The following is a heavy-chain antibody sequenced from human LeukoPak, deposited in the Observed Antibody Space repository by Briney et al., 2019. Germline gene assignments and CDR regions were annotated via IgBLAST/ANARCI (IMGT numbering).Heavy chain of an antibody. CDR2: IYYSGST. CDR3: ARGRGVGATT. V-gene: IGHV4-59*01. D-gene: IGHD1-26*01. J-gene: IGHJ4*02. CDR1: GGSISSYY. Sequence: PSETLSLTCTVSGGSISSYYWSWIRQPPGKGLEWIGYIYYSGSTNYNPSLKSRVTISVDTSKNQFSLNLSSVTAADTAVYYCARGRGVGATTWGQGTLVTVSS.